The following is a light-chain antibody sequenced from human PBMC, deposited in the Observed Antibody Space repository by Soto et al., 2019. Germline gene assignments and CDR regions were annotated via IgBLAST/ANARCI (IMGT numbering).Light chain of an antibody. CDR3: HKYNHAPT. V-gene: IGKV1-27*01. J-gene: IGKJ4*01. CDR2: ATA. Sequence: DIQLTQSPSSLSASVGDRVTITCRASQAISSYLAWYQQKQGKVPELLIYATATLQSAAPSRFSGSGSGTDFTLTISSLQPEDVATYYCHKYNHAPTFGGGTKVEIK. CDR1: QAISSY.